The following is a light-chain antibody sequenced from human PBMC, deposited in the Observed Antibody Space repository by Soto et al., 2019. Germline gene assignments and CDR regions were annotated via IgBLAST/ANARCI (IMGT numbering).Light chain of an antibody. CDR2: HAS. CDR1: QSVSRY. Sequence: DIVLTQSPATLSLSPGERATLSCRASQSVSRYLAWYQQKPGQAPRLLIYHASTRATGIPARFSGSGSGTEFTLTISSLQSEDFAVYYCQQYNNWPWTFGQGTKVDIK. J-gene: IGKJ1*01. CDR3: QQYNNWPWT. V-gene: IGKV3-15*01.